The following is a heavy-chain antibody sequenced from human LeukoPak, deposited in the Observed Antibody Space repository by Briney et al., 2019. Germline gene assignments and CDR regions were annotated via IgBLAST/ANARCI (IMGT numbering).Heavy chain of an antibody. V-gene: IGHV4-4*07. CDR1: GGSISSYY. Sequence: PSETLCLTCTVSGGSISSYYRSWIRQPAGKGLEWIGRIYTSGSTNYNPSVKSRVTISVDKSKNQFSLKLSSVTAADTAVYYCAREIGWELQDGWFDLWGQGTLVTVSS. J-gene: IGHJ5*02. CDR2: IYTSGST. CDR3: AREIGWELQDGWFDL. D-gene: IGHD1-26*01.